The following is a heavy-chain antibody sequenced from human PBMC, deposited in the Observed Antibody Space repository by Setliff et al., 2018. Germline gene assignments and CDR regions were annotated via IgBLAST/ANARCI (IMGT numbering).Heavy chain of an antibody. CDR2: IHYSGNT. CDR1: GGSINSGSYF. V-gene: IGHV4-39*01. CDR3: ARTGTYRYFDY. J-gene: IGHJ4*02. Sequence: NPSETLSLTCTVSGGSINSGSYFWAWIRQPPGKGLEWIGSIHYSGNTYYNASRKSRVIISVDTAQNQFSLSLSSVTAADTAVYYCARTGTYRYFDYWGQGTLVTVSS. D-gene: IGHD1-1*01.